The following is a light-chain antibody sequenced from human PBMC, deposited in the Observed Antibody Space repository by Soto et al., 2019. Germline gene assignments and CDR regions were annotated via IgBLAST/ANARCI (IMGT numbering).Light chain of an antibody. Sequence: DIQMTQSASTLSASLGDRVTITCRASQSSNNCLARYQHKPGKAPKLLTYKASTLTSGVPSRFSGSSSGTEFTLTISSLQPDDFAAYNCQHYNSYSEAFGQGTKVDI. V-gene: IGKV1-5*03. CDR3: QHYNSYSEA. CDR1: QSSNNC. CDR2: KAS. J-gene: IGKJ1*01.